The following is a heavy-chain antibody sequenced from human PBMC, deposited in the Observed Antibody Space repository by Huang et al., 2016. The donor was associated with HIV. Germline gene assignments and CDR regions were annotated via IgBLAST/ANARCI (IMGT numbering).Heavy chain of an antibody. CDR3: VLDPAPVVPPSYVSHN. CDR2: INTNMGDP. CDR1: GYTFTRYA. V-gene: IGHV7-4-1*02. D-gene: IGHD2-2*01. Sequence: QVQLVQSASALKRPGASVRISCKTSGYTFTRYAMNWVRQAPGQGLEWMGWINTNMGDPTYAQGFTGRFVFSLDTSVSTAYLQISNLKTEDTAVYYCVLDPAPVVPPSYVSHNWGQGTLVTVSS. J-gene: IGHJ4*02.